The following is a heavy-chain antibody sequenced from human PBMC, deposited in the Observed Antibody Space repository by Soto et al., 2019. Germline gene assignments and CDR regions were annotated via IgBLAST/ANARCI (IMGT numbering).Heavy chain of an antibody. D-gene: IGHD3-10*01. Sequence: ASVKVSCKASGYTFTSYGISWVRQAPGQGLEWMGWISAYNGNTNYAQKLQGRVTMTTDTSTSTAYMELRSLRSDDTAVYYCATVHYYGSGSPRPSGAFDIRGQGTMVTVSS. CDR3: ATVHYYGSGSPRPSGAFDI. CDR1: GYTFTSYG. CDR2: ISAYNGNT. J-gene: IGHJ3*02. V-gene: IGHV1-18*01.